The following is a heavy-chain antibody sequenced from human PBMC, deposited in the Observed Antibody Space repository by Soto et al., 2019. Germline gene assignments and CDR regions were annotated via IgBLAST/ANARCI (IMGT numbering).Heavy chain of an antibody. D-gene: IGHD3-16*02. Sequence: GMSMRLSCATSGLTFSNYAMSWVRQAPGGGLEWVSSMSGSSSTTYYADSVRGRFTISRDRSKNTLYLQMSSLRAEDTALYYCATNQDRKPPSVIYFWCQETLLTISS. CDR2: MSGSSSTT. J-gene: IGHJ4*01. V-gene: IGHV3-23*01. CDR3: ATNQDRKPPSVIYF. CDR1: GLTFSNYA.